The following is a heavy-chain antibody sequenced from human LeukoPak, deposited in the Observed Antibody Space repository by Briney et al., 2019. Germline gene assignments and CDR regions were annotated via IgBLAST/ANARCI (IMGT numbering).Heavy chain of an antibody. CDR1: GFTFDEYA. V-gene: IGHV3-43*02. D-gene: IGHD4-11*01. Sequence: GGSLRLSCAASGFTFDEYAMHWVRQPPGKGLEWVSLISGDGGSTDYADSVKGRFTISRDNKKNSLYLQMNSLRTEDAAMYYCAKDILVTTGWYFDLWGRGTLVTVSS. J-gene: IGHJ2*01. CDR3: AKDILVTTGWYFDL. CDR2: ISGDGGST.